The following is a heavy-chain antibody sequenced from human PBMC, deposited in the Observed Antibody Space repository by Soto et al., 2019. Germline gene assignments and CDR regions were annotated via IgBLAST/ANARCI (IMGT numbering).Heavy chain of an antibody. Sequence: ASVKVSCKVSGYTLTELSMHWVRQAPGKGLEWMGGFDPEDGETIYAQKFQGRVTMTGDTSTDTAYMELSSLRSEDTAVYYCATTPLESYSSRRDQLAFPTQRTSDL. CDR2: FDPEDGET. J-gene: IGHJ2*01. CDR3: ATTPLESYSSRRDQLAFPTQRTSDL. CDR1: GYTLTELS. V-gene: IGHV1-24*01. D-gene: IGHD5-18*01.